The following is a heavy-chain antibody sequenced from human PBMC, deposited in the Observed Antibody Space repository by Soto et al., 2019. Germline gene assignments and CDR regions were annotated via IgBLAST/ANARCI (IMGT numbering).Heavy chain of an antibody. CDR3: ARRTLVTTRDFQH. J-gene: IGHJ1*01. V-gene: IGHV3-30*14. D-gene: IGHD4-4*01. CDR1: GFTFSNYP. Sequence: QMQLVESGGGVVQPGGSLRLSCEASGFTFSNYPMHWVRQAPGKGLEWVAVISFDGSNKHYADSVKGRFTLSRDNSKNTLYLQMNSLRPEGTAVYYCARRTLVTTRDFQHWGPGTLVIVSS. CDR2: ISFDGSNK.